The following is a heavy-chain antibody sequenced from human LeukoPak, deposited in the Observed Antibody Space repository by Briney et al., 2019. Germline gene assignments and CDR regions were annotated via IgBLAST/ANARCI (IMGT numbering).Heavy chain of an antibody. CDR1: GFSFSGSG. CDR2: IRYDGVDK. D-gene: IGHD5-18*01. Sequence: GGSLRLSCAASGFSFSGSGIHWVRQAPGKGLEWVAFIRYDGVDKYYADSVRGRFTVSRDNAKTSLYLQMNSLRAEDTAVYYCARDLSGIAGYTYGRGIDYWGQGTLVTVSS. V-gene: IGHV3-30*02. CDR3: ARDLSGIAGYTYGRGIDY. J-gene: IGHJ4*02.